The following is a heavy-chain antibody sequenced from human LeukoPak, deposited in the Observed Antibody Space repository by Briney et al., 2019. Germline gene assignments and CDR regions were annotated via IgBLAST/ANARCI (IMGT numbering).Heavy chain of an antibody. CDR3: ARAGSGNYYFSLDY. V-gene: IGHV3-23*01. CDR1: GFTFSSYG. Sequence: PGGSLRLSCAASGFTFSSYGMSWVRQAPGKGLEWVSAISGSGGSTYYADSVKGRFTISRDNSKNTLYLQMNSLRAEDTAVYYCARAGSGNYYFSLDYWGQGTLVTVSS. D-gene: IGHD3-10*01. J-gene: IGHJ4*02. CDR2: ISGSGGST.